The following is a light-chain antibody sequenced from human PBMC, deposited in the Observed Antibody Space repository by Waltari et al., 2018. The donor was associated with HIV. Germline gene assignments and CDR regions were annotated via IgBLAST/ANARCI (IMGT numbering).Light chain of an antibody. Sequence: QSVLTQPPSASGTPGQRATISCFGSNSNIGSNYVYWYQQLPGMAPKLLIYKNNQRPSGVPDRFSGSKSGTSASLAISGLRSEDEADYYCVAWDDRLNLVFGGGTKLTVL. J-gene: IGLJ2*01. V-gene: IGLV1-47*01. CDR2: KNN. CDR1: NSNIGSNY. CDR3: VAWDDRLNLV.